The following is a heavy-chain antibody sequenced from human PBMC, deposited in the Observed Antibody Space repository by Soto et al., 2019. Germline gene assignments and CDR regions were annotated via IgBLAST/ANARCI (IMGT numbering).Heavy chain of an antibody. CDR2: ISNSGTTI. CDR3: ARVRYSYAYSLFYYYFMDV. CDR1: GFAFSDYY. D-gene: IGHD5-18*01. J-gene: IGHJ6*03. Sequence: QVLLVESGGGLVKPAGSLRLSCAASGFAFSDYYMTWIRQAPGRGLEWVSYISNSGTTIYYADSVKGRFTISRDSAKNSLYLQMNSLSAEDTAVYYCARVRYSYAYSLFYYYFMDVWGKGTTVTVSS. V-gene: IGHV3-11*01.